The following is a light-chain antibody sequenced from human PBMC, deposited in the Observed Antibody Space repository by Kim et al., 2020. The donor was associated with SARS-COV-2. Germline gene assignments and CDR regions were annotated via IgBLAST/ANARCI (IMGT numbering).Light chain of an antibody. Sequence: QPVLTQSSSASASLGSSVKLTCTLSSGHSSYIIAWHQQQPGKAPRYLMKLEGSGSYNKGSGVPDRFSGSSSGADFYLTISNLQSEDEADYYCETWDSNTRIFGGGTQLTVL. CDR3: ETWDSNTRI. V-gene: IGLV4-60*03. CDR1: SGHSSYI. CDR2: LEGSGSY. J-gene: IGLJ2*01.